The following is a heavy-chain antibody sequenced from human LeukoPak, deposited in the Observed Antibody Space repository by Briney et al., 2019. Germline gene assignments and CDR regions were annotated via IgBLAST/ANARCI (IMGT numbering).Heavy chain of an antibody. CDR1: GYTLTELS. CDR3: ATSRGVYSSSWYRFDY. Sequence: ASVKVSCKVSGYTLTELSMHWVRQAPGKGLEWMGGFDPVDGETIYAQKFQGRVTMTEDTSTDTAYMELSSLRSEDTAVYYCATSRGVYSSSWYRFDYWGQGTLVTVSS. J-gene: IGHJ4*02. CDR2: FDPVDGET. V-gene: IGHV1-24*01. D-gene: IGHD6-13*01.